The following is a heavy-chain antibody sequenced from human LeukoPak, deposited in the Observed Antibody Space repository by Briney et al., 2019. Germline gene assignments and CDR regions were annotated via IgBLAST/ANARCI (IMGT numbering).Heavy chain of an antibody. Sequence: SVKVSCKASGGTFSSYAISWVRQAPGQGLEWMGGIIPIFGTANYAQKFQGRVTITADESTSTAYMELSSLRSEDTAVYYCAREPRDSIVGASDAFDIWGQRTMVTVSS. CDR2: IIPIFGTA. J-gene: IGHJ3*02. CDR3: AREPRDSIVGASDAFDI. V-gene: IGHV1-69*13. CDR1: GGTFSSYA. D-gene: IGHD1-26*01.